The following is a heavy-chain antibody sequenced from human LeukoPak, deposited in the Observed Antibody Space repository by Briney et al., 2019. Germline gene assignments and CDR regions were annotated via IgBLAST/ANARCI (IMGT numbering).Heavy chain of an antibody. D-gene: IGHD3-22*01. V-gene: IGHV1-18*01. CDR1: VYTFTSYG. J-gene: IGHJ4*02. CDR2: ISAYNGNT. CDR3: ARDEIVAVTTGYYFDY. Sequence: ASVKVSCKASVYTFTSYGISWVRQAPGQGLEWMGWISAYNGNTNYAQKLQGRVTMTTDTSTSTAYMELRSLRSDDTAVYYCARDEIVAVTTGYYFDYWVQGTLVTVSS.